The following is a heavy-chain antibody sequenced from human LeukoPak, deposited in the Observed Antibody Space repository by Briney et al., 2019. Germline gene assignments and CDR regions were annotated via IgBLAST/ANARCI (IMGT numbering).Heavy chain of an antibody. CDR1: GFTFSSYG. CDR2: ISYDGSNK. Sequence: PGGSLRLSCAASGFTFSSYGMHWVRQAPGKGLEWVAVISYDGSNKYYADSVKGRFTIPRDNSKNTLYLQMNSLRAEDTAVYYCAKDVGIRGIFDYWGQGTLVTVSS. CDR3: AKDVGIRGIFDY. J-gene: IGHJ4*02. V-gene: IGHV3-30*18. D-gene: IGHD3-16*01.